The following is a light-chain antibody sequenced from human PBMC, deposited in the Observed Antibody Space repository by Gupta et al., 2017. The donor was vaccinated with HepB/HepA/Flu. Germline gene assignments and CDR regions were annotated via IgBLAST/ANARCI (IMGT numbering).Light chain of an antibody. J-gene: IGKJ1*01. CDR3: QQGNSVPT. CDR1: QGISSS. CDR2: AAS. Sequence: DIQMTQYPSSVSASVGDRVTITCRASQGISSSLAWYQQKPGKAPKVLIYAASSLQSGVPSRFSGNGSGTDFTLTISSLQPEDFATYYCQQGNSVPTFGQGTKVEIK. V-gene: IGKV1-12*01.